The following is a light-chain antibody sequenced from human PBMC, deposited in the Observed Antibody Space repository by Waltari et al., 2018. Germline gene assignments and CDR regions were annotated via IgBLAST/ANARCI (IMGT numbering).Light chain of an antibody. CDR2: DVT. V-gene: IGLV2-11*01. J-gene: IGLJ2*01. CDR3: CSYVSTSVL. CDR1: SSDVGGHNY. Sequence: QSALPQPRSVSGAPGQSVTISCTGHSSDVGGHNYVSWYQQHPDKAPKLMIYDVTKRPSGVPERFSGSKSGNTASLTISGLQAEGEADYYCCSYVSTSVLFGGGTKLTVL.